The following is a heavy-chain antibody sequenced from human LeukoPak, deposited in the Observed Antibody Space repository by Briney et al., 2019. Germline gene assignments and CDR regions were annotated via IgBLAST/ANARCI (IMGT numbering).Heavy chain of an antibody. CDR1: GFTFDDYT. CDR2: ISWDGGST. J-gene: IGHJ4*02. Sequence: PGGSLRLSCAASGFTFDDYTVHWVRQAPGKGLEWVSLISWDGGSTYYADSVKGRFTISRDNSKNSLYLQVNSLRTEDTALYYCAKGQSIAAADPDYWGQGTLVTVSS. V-gene: IGHV3-43*01. D-gene: IGHD6-13*01. CDR3: AKGQSIAAADPDY.